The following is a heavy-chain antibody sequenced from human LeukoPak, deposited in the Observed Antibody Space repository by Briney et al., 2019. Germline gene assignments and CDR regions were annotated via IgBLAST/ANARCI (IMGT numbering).Heavy chain of an antibody. D-gene: IGHD1-26*01. J-gene: IGHJ4*02. CDR2: ISESGGST. CDR1: GFTFSRYA. V-gene: IGHV3-23*01. Sequence: GGSLRLSCAASGFTFSRYAMSWVRQAPGKGLEWVSTISESGGSTYYADSVKGRFTISRDNSKNTLYLQMNSLRAEDTAVYYCARDKVGPLYYWGQGTLVTVSS. CDR3: ARDKVGPLYY.